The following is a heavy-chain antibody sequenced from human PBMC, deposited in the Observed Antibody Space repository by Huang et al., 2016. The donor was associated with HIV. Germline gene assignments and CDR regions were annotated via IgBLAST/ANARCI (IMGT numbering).Heavy chain of an antibody. CDR3: ARAPIAGGGRDFDEGAEYDY. Sequence: QVKLVQSGAEVKKPGSSVKVSCKASGGTFSSYGISWVRQAPGQGLGGMGGIIPIFGTAKYAQKFQDRVTITADESTSTTYMEVSSLRSEDTAVYYCARAPIAGGGRDFDEGAEYDYWGQGTLVTVSS. J-gene: IGHJ4*02. V-gene: IGHV1-69*01. CDR2: IIPIFGTA. CDR1: GGTFSSYG. D-gene: IGHD6-13*01.